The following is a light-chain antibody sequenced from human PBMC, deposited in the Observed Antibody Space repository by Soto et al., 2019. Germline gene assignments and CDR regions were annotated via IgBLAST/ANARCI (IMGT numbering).Light chain of an antibody. CDR1: SSDVGGYNY. CDR3: SSYTSSSTGV. V-gene: IGLV2-14*01. CDR2: HVS. Sequence: QSVLTQPASVSGSPGQSITISCTGTSSDVGGYNYVSWYQQHPGEAPKLMIYHVSNRPSGVSNRFSGSKSGNTASLTISGLQAEDEADYYCSSYTSSSTGVFGTGTKLTVL. J-gene: IGLJ1*01.